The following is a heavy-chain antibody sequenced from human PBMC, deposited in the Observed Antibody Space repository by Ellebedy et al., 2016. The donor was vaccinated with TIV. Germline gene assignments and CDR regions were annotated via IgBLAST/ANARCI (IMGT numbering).Heavy chain of an antibody. CDR3: ARDQGEWLRQNGMDV. CDR2: IISPGSYT. CDR1: GFIFSSYS. J-gene: IGHJ6*02. V-gene: IGHV3-21*03. Sequence: PGGSLRLSCAASGFIFSSYSMNWVRQAPGKGLEWVSSIISPGSYTYYADSVKGRFTISRDNAKNSLYLQMSSLRAEDTGVYYCARDQGEWLRQNGMDVWGQGTTVTVSS. D-gene: IGHD5-12*01.